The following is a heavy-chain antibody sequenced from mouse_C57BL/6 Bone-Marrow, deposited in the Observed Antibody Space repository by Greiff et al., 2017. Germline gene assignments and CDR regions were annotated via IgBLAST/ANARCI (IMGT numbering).Heavy chain of an antibody. CDR3: ARQNWDGAMDY. CDR1: GFTFSSYG. J-gene: IGHJ4*01. V-gene: IGHV5-6*01. Sequence: EVQLVESGGDLVKPGGSLKLSCAASGFTFSSYGMSWVRQTPDKRLEWVATISSGGSYTYYPASVKGRFTISRDNAKNTLYLQMSSLKSEDTAMYYGARQNWDGAMDYWGQGTSVTVSS. D-gene: IGHD4-1*01. CDR2: ISSGGSYT.